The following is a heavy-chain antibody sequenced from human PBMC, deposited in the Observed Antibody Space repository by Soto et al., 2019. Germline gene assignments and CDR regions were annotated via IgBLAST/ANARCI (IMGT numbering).Heavy chain of an antibody. Sequence: SETLSLTCAVYGGSSSGYYWSWLRQPPGKGLEWVGEINHSGSTTYNPSLKSRVTISVDTSKNQFYLKLSSVNAADTAVYYCARGSLLNSIVVVVAATGGHTPFDYWGQGTLVTVS. D-gene: IGHD2-15*01. CDR3: ARGSLLNSIVVVVAATGGHTPFDY. J-gene: IGHJ4*02. CDR2: INHSGST. V-gene: IGHV4-34*01. CDR1: GGSSSGYY.